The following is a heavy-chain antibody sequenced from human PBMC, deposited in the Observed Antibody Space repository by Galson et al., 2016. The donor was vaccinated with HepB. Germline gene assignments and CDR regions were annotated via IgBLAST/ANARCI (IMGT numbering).Heavy chain of an antibody. J-gene: IGHJ4*02. CDR2: IRGDGIVS. CDR1: GFTFNAHW. Sequence: SLRLSCAASGFTFNAHWMNWVRQAPGEGLEWVANIRGDGIVSYYAEPVRGRFTISRDNAKNSLYLQMNGLRVDETAVYYCSREMTGSYFDWGQGTLVTVSS. V-gene: IGHV3-7*01. D-gene: IGHD3-10*01. CDR3: SREMTGSYFD.